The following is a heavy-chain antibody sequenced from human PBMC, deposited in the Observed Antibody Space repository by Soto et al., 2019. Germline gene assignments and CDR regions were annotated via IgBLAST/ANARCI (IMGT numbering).Heavy chain of an antibody. CDR3: ARGRQRGSGSYRDYLDY. Sequence: QVQLQQWGAGLLKPSETLSLTCAVYGGSFSDYYWNCIRQPPGKGLEWIGEINHSGSTNYNPSLKSRVTISVDTSKNQLSLRLTSVTAADTAVYYCARGRQRGSGSYRDYLDYWGQGTLVTVSS. J-gene: IGHJ4*02. CDR2: INHSGST. V-gene: IGHV4-34*01. CDR1: GGSFSDYY. D-gene: IGHD3-10*01.